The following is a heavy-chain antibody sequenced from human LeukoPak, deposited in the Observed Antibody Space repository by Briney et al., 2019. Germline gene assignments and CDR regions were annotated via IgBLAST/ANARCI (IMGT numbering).Heavy chain of an antibody. CDR1: GGSISTYY. V-gene: IGHV4-59*01. Sequence: SETLPLTCTVSGGSISTYYWNWIRQTPGKGLEWIGYIYYSGSTNYNSSLKSRVTISVDTSKNQFSLKLKSVTAADTAVYYCARMEEGLGQCKSSGCYWLDPWGQGTLVTVSS. CDR2: IYYSGST. J-gene: IGHJ5*02. D-gene: IGHD2-2*01. CDR3: ARMEEGLGQCKSSGCYWLDP.